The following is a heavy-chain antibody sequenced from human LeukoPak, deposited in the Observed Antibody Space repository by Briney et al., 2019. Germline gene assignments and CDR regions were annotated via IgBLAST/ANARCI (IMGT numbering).Heavy chain of an antibody. CDR3: ATDLKRHIVVVTAIPTRAFDI. V-gene: IGHV1-46*01. Sequence: GASVKVSCKASGYTFTSYYMHWVRQAPGQGLEWMGIINPSGGSTSYAQKFQGRVTMTRDTSTSTVYMELSSLRSEDTAVYYCATDLKRHIVVVTAIPTRAFDIWGQGTMVTVSS. CDR2: INPSGGST. CDR1: GYTFTSYY. D-gene: IGHD2-21*02. J-gene: IGHJ3*02.